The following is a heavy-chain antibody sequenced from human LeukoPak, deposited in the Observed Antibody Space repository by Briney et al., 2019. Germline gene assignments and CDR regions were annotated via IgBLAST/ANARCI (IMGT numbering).Heavy chain of an antibody. V-gene: IGHV3-23*01. CDR3: AKDWVYYGSGSYFSFDY. CDR2: ISGSGGST. Sequence: PGGSLRLSCAASGFTFSSYAMSWVRQAPGKGLEWVSAISGSGGSTYYADSVKGRFTISRDNSKNTLYLQMNSLRAEDTAVYYCAKDWVYYGSGSYFSFDYWGQGTLVTVSS. J-gene: IGHJ4*02. CDR1: GFTFSSYA. D-gene: IGHD3-10*01.